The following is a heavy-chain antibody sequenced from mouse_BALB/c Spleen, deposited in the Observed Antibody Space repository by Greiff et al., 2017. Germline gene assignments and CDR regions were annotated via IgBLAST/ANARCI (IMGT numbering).Heavy chain of an antibody. Sequence: VKVVESGPGLVAPSQSLSITCTVSGFSLTSYGVHWVRQPPGKGLEWLGVIWAGGSTNYNSALMSRLSISKDNSKSQVFLKMNSLQTDDTAMYYCARDGDYRYDAWFAYWGQGTLVTVSA. J-gene: IGHJ3*01. D-gene: IGHD2-14*01. CDR2: IWAGGST. CDR3: ARDGDYRYDAWFAY. V-gene: IGHV2-9*02. CDR1: GFSLTSYG.